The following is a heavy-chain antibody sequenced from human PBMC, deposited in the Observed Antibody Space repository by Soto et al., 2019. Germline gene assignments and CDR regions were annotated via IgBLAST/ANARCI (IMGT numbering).Heavy chain of an antibody. V-gene: IGHV3-33*01. CDR2: IWYDGSKK. CDR1: GFSFSNYG. CDR3: AREGAVAGSQDF. J-gene: IGHJ4*02. D-gene: IGHD6-19*01. Sequence: XVSLRLSFAASGFSFSNYGKHWVRQAPGKGLEWVALIWYDGSKKYYADSVKGRFTVSRDNINSTLYLEMNSLRVEDSAVYYCAREGAVAGSQDFWGQGTLVTVSS.